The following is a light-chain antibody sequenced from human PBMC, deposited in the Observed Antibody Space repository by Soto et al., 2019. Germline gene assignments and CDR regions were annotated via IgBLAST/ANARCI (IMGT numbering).Light chain of an antibody. J-gene: IGLJ1*01. CDR1: SSNIGAGYD. V-gene: IGLV1-40*03. CDR2: GII. Sequence: QAVVTQSPSVSGAPGQRVTISCTGSSSNIGAGYDVHWYQQLPGAAPKLLIFGIINRPSGVSERFSGSRSGASASLAITGLQAEDEADYFCQSYDNSLSGSEVFGTGTKLTVL. CDR3: QSYDNSLSGSEV.